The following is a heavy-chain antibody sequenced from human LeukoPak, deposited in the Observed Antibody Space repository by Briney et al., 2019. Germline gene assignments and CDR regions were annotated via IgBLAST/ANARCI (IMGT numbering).Heavy chain of an antibody. CDR1: GFTFSSYE. D-gene: IGHD2-15*01. Sequence: GGSLRLSCAASGFTFSSYEMNWVRQAPGKGLEWVSYISSSGSTIYYADSVKGRFTISRNNAKNSLYLQMNSLRAEDTAVYYCAAHYCSGGSCYLNWGQGTLVTVSS. CDR3: AAHYCSGGSCYLN. CDR2: ISSSGSTI. J-gene: IGHJ4*02. V-gene: IGHV3-48*03.